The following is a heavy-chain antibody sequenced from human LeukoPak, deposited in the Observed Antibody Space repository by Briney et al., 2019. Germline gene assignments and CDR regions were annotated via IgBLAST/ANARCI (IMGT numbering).Heavy chain of an antibody. CDR1: GYTFTGYY. D-gene: IGHD3-10*01. J-gene: IGHJ4*02. CDR3: ARGLRNNYYGSGSYYNL. CDR2: MNPNSGNT. Sequence: ASVKVSCKASGYTFTGYYMHWVRQATGQGLEWMGWMNPNSGNTGYAQKFQGRVTITRNTSISTAYMELSSLRSEDTAVYYCARGLRNNYYGSGSYYNLWGQGTLVTVSS. V-gene: IGHV1-8*03.